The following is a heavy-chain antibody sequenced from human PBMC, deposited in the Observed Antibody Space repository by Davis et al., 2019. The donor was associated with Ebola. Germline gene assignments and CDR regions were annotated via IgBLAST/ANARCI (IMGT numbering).Heavy chain of an antibody. J-gene: IGHJ5*02. D-gene: IGHD6-19*01. CDR3: ARVSGWGPYNWFDP. V-gene: IGHV1-8*01. CDR1: GYTFTSYD. CDR2: MNPNSGNT. Sequence: ASVKVSCKASGYTFTSYDINWVRQATGQGLEWMGWMNPNSGNTGYAQKFQGRVTMTRNTSISTAYMELSSLRSEDTAVYYCARVSGWGPYNWFDPWGQGTLVTVSS.